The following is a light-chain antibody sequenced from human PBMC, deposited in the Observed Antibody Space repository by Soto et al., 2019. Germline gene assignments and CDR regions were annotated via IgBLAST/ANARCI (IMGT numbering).Light chain of an antibody. Sequence: EIVLTQSPGTLSLSPGERATLSCRASQSVSSSYFGWYQQKPGQAPRLLIYSASSRATGIPDRFSGSGSGTDFTLTISRLEPEDSAVYYCQQYGSSPQTFGQGTKVEIK. J-gene: IGKJ1*01. CDR1: QSVSSSY. CDR2: SAS. CDR3: QQYGSSPQT. V-gene: IGKV3-20*01.